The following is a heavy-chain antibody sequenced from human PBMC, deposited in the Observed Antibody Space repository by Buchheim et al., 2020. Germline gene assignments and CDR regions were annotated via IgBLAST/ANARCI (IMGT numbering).Heavy chain of an antibody. CDR2: IYYSGST. V-gene: IGHV4-39*07. D-gene: IGHD1-26*01. Sequence: QLQLQESGPGLVKPSETLSLTCTVSGGSISSSSYYWGWIRQPPGKGLEWIGSIYYSGSTYYNPSLKSRVTISVYTSKNQFSLKLSSVTAADTAVYYCARDLSGSYRYDAFDIWGQGT. J-gene: IGHJ3*02. CDR3: ARDLSGSYRYDAFDI. CDR1: GGSISSSSYY.